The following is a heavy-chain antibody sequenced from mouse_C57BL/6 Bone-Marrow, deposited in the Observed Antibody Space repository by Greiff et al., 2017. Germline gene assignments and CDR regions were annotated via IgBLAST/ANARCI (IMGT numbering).Heavy chain of an antibody. CDR3: AKPGGLRCPWYFDV. V-gene: IGHV2-3*01. J-gene: IGHJ1*03. D-gene: IGHD2-4*01. CDR1: GFSLTSYG. CDR2: IWGDGST. Sequence: VKLVESGPGLVAPSQSLSITCTVSGFSLTSYGVSWVRQPPGKGLEWLGVIWGDGSTNYHSAIISRLSISTDNSKSQVFLKLNSLQTDDTATYYCAKPGGLRCPWYFDVWGTGTTVTVSS.